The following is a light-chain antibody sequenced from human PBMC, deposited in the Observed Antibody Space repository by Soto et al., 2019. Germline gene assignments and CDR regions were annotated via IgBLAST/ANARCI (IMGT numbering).Light chain of an antibody. CDR1: QSVSSY. CDR3: QQRSNWPPIT. CDR2: DAS. J-gene: IGKJ5*01. Sequence: EIGLTQSPATLSFAPGGRATLSCRASQSVSSYLAWYQQKPGQAPRLLIYDASNRATGIPARFSGSGSGTDFTLTISSLEPEDFAVYYCQQRSNWPPITFGQGTRLEIK. V-gene: IGKV3-11*01.